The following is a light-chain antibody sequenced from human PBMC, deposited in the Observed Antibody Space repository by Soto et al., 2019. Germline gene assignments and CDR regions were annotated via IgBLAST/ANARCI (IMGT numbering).Light chain of an antibody. J-gene: IGLJ1*01. Sequence: QSALTQPASVSGSPGQSITISCTGTSSDVGAYNLVSWYQHHPGKAPKLLIFEGSKRPSGVPDRFSGSKSGNTASLTISGLQAEDEADYSCCSYAGTYTYVFGTGTKVTVL. CDR3: CSYAGTYTYV. CDR2: EGS. CDR1: SSDVGAYNL. V-gene: IGLV2-23*01.